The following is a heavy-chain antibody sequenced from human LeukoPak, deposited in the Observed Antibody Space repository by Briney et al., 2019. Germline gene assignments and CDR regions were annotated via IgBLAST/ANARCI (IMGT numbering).Heavy chain of an antibody. Sequence: PSQALSLTCIVSGGSISSSSYYWGWIRQPPGKGLEWIGNIYYTGSTYYNPSLKSRVTISEDTSKNQFSLKLSSVTAADTAVYYCASYDSSGYWLDYWGQGTLVTVSS. V-gene: IGHV4-39*01. D-gene: IGHD3-22*01. CDR3: ASYDSSGYWLDY. CDR2: IYYTGST. J-gene: IGHJ4*02. CDR1: GGSISSSSYY.